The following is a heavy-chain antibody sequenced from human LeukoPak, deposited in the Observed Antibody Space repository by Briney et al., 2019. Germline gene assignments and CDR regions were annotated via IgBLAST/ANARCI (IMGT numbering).Heavy chain of an antibody. CDR3: ATQGITIFGVVNLVDY. D-gene: IGHD3-3*01. Sequence: ASVKVSCKVSGYTLTELSMHWVRQAPGKGLEWMGGFDPEDGETIYAQKFQGRVTMAEDTSTDTAYMELSSLRSEDTAVYYCATQGITIFGVVNLVDYWGQGTLVTVSS. CDR1: GYTLTELS. CDR2: FDPEDGET. J-gene: IGHJ4*02. V-gene: IGHV1-24*01.